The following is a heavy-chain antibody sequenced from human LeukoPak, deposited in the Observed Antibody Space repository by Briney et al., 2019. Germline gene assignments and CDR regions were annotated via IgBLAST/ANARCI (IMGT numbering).Heavy chain of an antibody. CDR3: AKLPGIAAAGTGWFDP. CDR2: ISGSGGST. V-gene: IGHV3-23*01. CDR1: GFTFSSYA. D-gene: IGHD6-13*01. J-gene: IGHJ5*02. Sequence: PGGSLRLSCAASGFTFSSYAMSWVRQAPGKGLEWVSAISGSGGSTYYADSAKGRFTISRDNSKNTLYLQMNSLRAEDTAVYYCAKLPGIAAAGTGWFDPWGQGTLVTVSS.